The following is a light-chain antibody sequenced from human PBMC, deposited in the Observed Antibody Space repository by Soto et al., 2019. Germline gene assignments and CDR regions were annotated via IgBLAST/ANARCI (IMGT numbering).Light chain of an antibody. Sequence: EIVVTQSPATLSVSPGGRGTLSCRARQSVSSNLAWYQQKPGKAPRLLIYGASTRATGIPARFSGSGSGTEFTLTISSLQSEDFEVYYCQQYNNWPRTFGQGTKVDIK. CDR2: GAS. CDR1: QSVSSN. CDR3: QQYNNWPRT. V-gene: IGKV3-15*01. J-gene: IGKJ1*01.